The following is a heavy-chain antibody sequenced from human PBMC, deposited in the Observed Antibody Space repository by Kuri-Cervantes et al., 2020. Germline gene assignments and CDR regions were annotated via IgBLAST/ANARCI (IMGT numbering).Heavy chain of an antibody. Sequence: SVKVSCKASGYTFTSYYMHWVRQAPGQGLEWMGIISPSGGSTSYAQKFQGRVTMTRDTSTSTVYMELSSLRSEDTAVYYCARAANGIAVAGRGYYFDYWGQGTLVTVSS. CDR3: ARAANGIAVAGRGYYFDY. CDR1: GYTFTSYY. CDR2: ISPSGGST. J-gene: IGHJ4*02. V-gene: IGHV1-46*01. D-gene: IGHD6-19*01.